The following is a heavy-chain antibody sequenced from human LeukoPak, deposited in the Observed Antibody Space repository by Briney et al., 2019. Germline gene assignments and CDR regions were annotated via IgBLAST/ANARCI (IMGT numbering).Heavy chain of an antibody. V-gene: IGHV4-39*01. CDR2: IYYSGSP. Sequence: PSVTLSLTCTVSSGSISSNNYYWGWIRQPPGKVLEWIGSIYYSGSPYYNPSLKSRVTISVDTSKNQFSLRLRSVTAADTAVYYCATWRTAKTGFDYWGQGTLVTVSS. J-gene: IGHJ4*02. CDR1: SGSISSNNYY. CDR3: ATWRTAKTGFDY. D-gene: IGHD1-1*01.